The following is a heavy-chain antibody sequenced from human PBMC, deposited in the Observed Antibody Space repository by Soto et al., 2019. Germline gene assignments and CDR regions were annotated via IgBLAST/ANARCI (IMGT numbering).Heavy chain of an antibody. CDR3: AREQQLAFDN. D-gene: IGHD6-13*01. CDR1: GFTFSSYA. V-gene: IGHV3-48*01. Sequence: GGSLRLSCAASGFTFSSYAMSWVRQAPGKGLEWLSYIGSSSTTIYYADSVKGRFIISRDNAKNSLYLQMNSLRPEDTAVYYCAREQQLAFDNWGQGTRVTVSS. CDR2: IGSSSTTI. J-gene: IGHJ4*02.